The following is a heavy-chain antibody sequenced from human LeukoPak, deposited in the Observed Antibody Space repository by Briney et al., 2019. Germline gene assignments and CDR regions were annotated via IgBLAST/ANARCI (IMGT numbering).Heavy chain of an antibody. CDR3: AKGAGYSYGYVPYYFDY. J-gene: IGHJ4*02. CDR1: GFTFDDYA. D-gene: IGHD5-18*01. Sequence: GRSLRLSCAASGFTFDDYAMQWVRQAPGKGLEWVSGISWNSGSIGYADSVKGRFTISRDNAKNSLYLQMNSLRAEDMALYYCAKGAGYSYGYVPYYFDYWGQGTLVTVSS. CDR2: ISWNSGSI. V-gene: IGHV3-9*03.